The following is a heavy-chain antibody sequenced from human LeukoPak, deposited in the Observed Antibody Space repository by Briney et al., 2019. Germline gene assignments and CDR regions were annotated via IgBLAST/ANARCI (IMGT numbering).Heavy chain of an antibody. CDR3: ARRCSSTSCYHY. CDR2: IDPNNNGT. Sequence: ASVKVSCKASGYTFTDYYMHWVRQAPGQGLEWMGWIDPNNNGTNYAQKFQGRVTMTRDTSITTAYMELTRLRSDDTAVYYCARRCSSTSCYHYWGQGTLVTVSS. D-gene: IGHD2-2*01. CDR1: GYTFTDYY. V-gene: IGHV1-2*02. J-gene: IGHJ4*02.